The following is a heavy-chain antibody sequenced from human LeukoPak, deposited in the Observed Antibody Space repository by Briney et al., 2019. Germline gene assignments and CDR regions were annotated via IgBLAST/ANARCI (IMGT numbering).Heavy chain of an antibody. CDR1: GGSFSGYY. D-gene: IGHD4-11*01. V-gene: IGHV4-34*01. J-gene: IGHJ4*02. CDR2: INHSGSA. Sequence: KASETLSLTCAVSGGSFSGYYWTWIRQPPGKGLEWIGEINHSGSANYNPSLMSRVTISLGTSKNHFSLNLSSVTAADTAVYYCARGQGTVTTHWGQGTLVTVSS. CDR3: ARGQGTVTTH.